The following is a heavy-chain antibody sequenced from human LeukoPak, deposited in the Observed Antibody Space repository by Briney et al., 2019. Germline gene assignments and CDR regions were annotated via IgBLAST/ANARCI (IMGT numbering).Heavy chain of an antibody. CDR1: GFTFNSYA. J-gene: IGHJ4*02. D-gene: IGHD6-19*01. CDR2: IYSGGST. CDR3: ASDVRIAVAGKF. Sequence: PGGSLRLSCAASGFTFNSYAMSWVRQAPGKGLEWVSVIYSGGSTYYADSVKGRFTISRDNSKNTLYLQMNSLRAEDTAVYYCASDVRIAVAGKFWGQGTLVTVSS. V-gene: IGHV3-66*01.